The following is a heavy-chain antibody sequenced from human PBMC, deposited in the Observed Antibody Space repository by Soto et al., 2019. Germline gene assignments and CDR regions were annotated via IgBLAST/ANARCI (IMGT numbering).Heavy chain of an antibody. Sequence: QLQLQESGPGLVKPSETLSLTCTVSGGSISSSSYYWGWIRQPPGKGLEWIGSIYYSGSTYYNPSLKSRVTITVDTSKNHFPLKLSSVTAADTAVYSWARRIAVAGRNFDYWGQGTLVTVSS. CDR3: ARRIAVAGRNFDY. D-gene: IGHD6-19*01. J-gene: IGHJ4*02. V-gene: IGHV4-39*01. CDR1: GGSISSSSYY. CDR2: IYYSGST.